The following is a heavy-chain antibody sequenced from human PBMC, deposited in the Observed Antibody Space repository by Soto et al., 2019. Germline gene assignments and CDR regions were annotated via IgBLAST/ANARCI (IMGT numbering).Heavy chain of an antibody. CDR3: ARGEYNASTEGIDY. D-gene: IGHD1-20*01. CDR2: ITSTGSYI. Sequence: EVQLVASGGGLVKPGGSLRLSCAASGFTFNTYTMNWVRHVPGKGPQWVSSITSTGSYIYYSESVKGRFTISRDNSQNSLFLQMSSLRADDTAVYYCARGEYNASTEGIDYWGQGTLVTVSS. CDR1: GFTFNTYT. J-gene: IGHJ4*02. V-gene: IGHV3-21*01.